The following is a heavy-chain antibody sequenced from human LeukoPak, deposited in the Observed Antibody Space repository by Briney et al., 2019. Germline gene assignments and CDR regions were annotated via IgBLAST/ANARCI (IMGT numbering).Heavy chain of an antibody. CDR3: ARRAGAYSHPYDY. CDR1: GFSFSSYA. V-gene: IGHV3-23*01. D-gene: IGHD4/OR15-4a*01. J-gene: IGHJ4*02. Sequence: TGGSLRLSCATSGFSFSSYAMNWVRQAPGKGLEWVSAMSSSDDGRYYAASVRGRFTISRDNSKNTLYLQMNSLRAEDTAVYYCARRAGAYSHPYDYWGQGTLVTVSS. CDR2: MSSSDDGR.